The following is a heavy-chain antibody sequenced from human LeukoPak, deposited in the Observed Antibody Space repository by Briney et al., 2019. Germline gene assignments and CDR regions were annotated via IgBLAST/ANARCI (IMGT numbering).Heavy chain of an antibody. J-gene: IGHJ5*02. CDR1: GVSISSSSYY. CDR3: ARVRITIFGARKSNWFDP. CDR2: IYYSGST. D-gene: IGHD3-3*01. V-gene: IGHV4-39*01. Sequence: SETLSLTCTVSGVSISSSSYYWGWIRQPPGKGLEWIGSIYYSGSTYYNPSLKSRVTISVDTSKNQFSLKLSSVTAADTAVYYCARVRITIFGARKSNWFDPWGQGTLVTVSS.